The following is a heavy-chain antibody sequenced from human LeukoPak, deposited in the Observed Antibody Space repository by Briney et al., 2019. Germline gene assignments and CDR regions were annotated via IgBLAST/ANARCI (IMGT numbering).Heavy chain of an antibody. CDR1: RDSISRGSYY. Sequence: SETLSLTCTVSRDSISRGSYYWGWICQPPGKGLEWIGTIYYSGSTYYNPSLKSRVTISVDTAKNYFSLSLRSVTAADTALYYCARQDYVSSYFDPWGQGTLVTVSS. J-gene: IGHJ5*02. CDR2: IYYSGST. D-gene: IGHD4-17*01. CDR3: ARQDYVSSYFDP. V-gene: IGHV4-39*01.